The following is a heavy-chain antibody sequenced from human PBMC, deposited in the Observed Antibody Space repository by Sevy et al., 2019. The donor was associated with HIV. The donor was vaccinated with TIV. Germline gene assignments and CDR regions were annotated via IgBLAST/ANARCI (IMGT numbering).Heavy chain of an antibody. CDR2: IRYDGSNK. J-gene: IGHJ3*02. D-gene: IGHD1-26*01. CDR3: AKGGPRGRLVAFDI. Sequence: GGSLRLSCAASGFTFSSYGMHWVRQAPGKGLEWVAFIRYDGSNKYYADSVKGRFTIARDNSKNTLYLQRNSLRAEVTAVYYCAKGGPRGRLVAFDIWGQGTMVTVSS. CDR1: GFTFSSYG. V-gene: IGHV3-30*02.